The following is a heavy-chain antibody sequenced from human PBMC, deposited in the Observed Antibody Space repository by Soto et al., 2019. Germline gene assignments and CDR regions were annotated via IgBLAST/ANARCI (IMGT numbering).Heavy chain of an antibody. J-gene: IGHJ5*02. CDR1: GGSISGYY. D-gene: IGHD4-4*01. CDR3: AMTVTTLYNLFDP. CDR2: VYYSGST. V-gene: IGHV4-59*08. Sequence: QVQLQESGPGLVKPSETLSLTCTVSGGSISGYYWSWIRQSPEKGLEWIGHVYYSGSTKYKPSLKSRVTISVDTSKNQFSLNLRSVTAAHTAVYYCAMTVTTLYNLFDPWGQGILVSVSS.